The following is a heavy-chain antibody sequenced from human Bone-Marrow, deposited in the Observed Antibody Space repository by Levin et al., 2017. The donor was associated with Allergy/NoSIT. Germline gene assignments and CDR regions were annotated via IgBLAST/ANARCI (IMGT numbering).Heavy chain of an antibody. J-gene: IGHJ4*02. CDR2: ISSTSIYI. V-gene: IGHV3-21*01. CDR1: GFPFDSYG. CDR3: ARGYFDSSGYRSRSGDY. D-gene: IGHD3-22*01. Sequence: GGSLRLSCAASGFPFDSYGMTWVRQAPGKGLEWVSSISSTSIYIYYADSVKGRFTVSRDNAKNSLYLQMNSLRAEDTALYYCARGYFDSSGYRSRSGDYWGQGTLVTVSS.